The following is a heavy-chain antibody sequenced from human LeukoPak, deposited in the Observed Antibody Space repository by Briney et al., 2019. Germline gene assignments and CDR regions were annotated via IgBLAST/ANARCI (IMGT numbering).Heavy chain of an antibody. Sequence: GGSLRLFCAASGYTFSSYEMNWVRQAPGKGLEWVSYISSSGSTIYYADSVKGRFTISRDNSKSTLYLQMNSLRAEDTAVYYCAKDDLAGVFDYWGQGTLVTVSS. J-gene: IGHJ4*02. CDR3: AKDDLAGVFDY. D-gene: IGHD7-27*01. V-gene: IGHV3-48*03. CDR1: GYTFSSYE. CDR2: ISSSGSTI.